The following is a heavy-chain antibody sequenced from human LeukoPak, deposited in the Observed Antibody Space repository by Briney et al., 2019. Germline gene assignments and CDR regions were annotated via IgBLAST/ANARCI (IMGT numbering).Heavy chain of an antibody. Sequence: ASVKVSCKASGYTFTGYYMHRVRQAPGQGLEWMGRINPNSGGTNYAQKFQGRVTMTRDTSISTAYMELSRLRSDDTAVYYCARGYCSSTSCAFDAFDIWGQGTMVTVSS. CDR1: GYTFTGYY. CDR3: ARGYCSSTSCAFDAFDI. J-gene: IGHJ3*02. V-gene: IGHV1-2*06. D-gene: IGHD2-2*01. CDR2: INPNSGGT.